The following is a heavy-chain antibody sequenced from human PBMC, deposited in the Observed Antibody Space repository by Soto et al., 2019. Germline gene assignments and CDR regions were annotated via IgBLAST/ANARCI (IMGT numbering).Heavy chain of an antibody. CDR3: ARIGREYYYYYMGV. Sequence: QVQLVQSGAEVKKPGSSVKVSCKASGGTFSSYTISWVRQAPGQGLEWMGRIIPILGIANYAQKFQGRVTITADKSTSTAYMELSSLRSEDTAVYYCARIGREYYYYYMGVWGKGTTVTVSS. V-gene: IGHV1-69*02. J-gene: IGHJ6*03. CDR2: IIPILGIA. D-gene: IGHD1-26*01. CDR1: GGTFSSYT.